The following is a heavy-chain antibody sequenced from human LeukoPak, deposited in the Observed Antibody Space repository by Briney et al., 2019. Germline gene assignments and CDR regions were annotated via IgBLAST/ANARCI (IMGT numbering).Heavy chain of an antibody. V-gene: IGHV4-34*01. CDR1: GGSFSGYY. Sequence: SESLSLTCAVYGGSFSGYYWSWIRQPPGKGLEWIGEINHSGSTNYNPSLKSRVTISVDTSKNQFSLKLSSVTAADTAVYYCAAQKLRRWLLRGYYFDYWGQGTLVTVSS. CDR3: AAQKLRRWLLRGYYFDY. D-gene: IGHD5-24*01. CDR2: INHSGST. J-gene: IGHJ4*02.